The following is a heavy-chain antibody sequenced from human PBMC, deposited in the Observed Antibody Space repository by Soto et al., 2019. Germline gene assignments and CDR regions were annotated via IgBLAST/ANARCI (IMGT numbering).Heavy chain of an antibody. CDR3: TTEGLELPVYYYDGMDV. CDR1: GFIFRNAW. D-gene: IGHD1-7*01. Sequence: GGVPGTCSSGSGFIFRNAWEKVGRPGPGKGPGWVGRIKSKTDGGTTDYAAPVKGRFTISRDDSKNTLYLQMNSLKTEDTAVYYCTTEGLELPVYYYDGMDVWGQGTTVTVSS. CDR2: IKSKTDGGTT. J-gene: IGHJ6*02. V-gene: IGHV3-15*07.